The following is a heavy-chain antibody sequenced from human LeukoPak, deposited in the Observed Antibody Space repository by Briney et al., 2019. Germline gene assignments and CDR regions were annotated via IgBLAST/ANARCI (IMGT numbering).Heavy chain of an antibody. Sequence: GGSLRLSCAASGFTVSSNYMSWVRQAPGKGLEWVSVIYSGGSIYYADSVKGRFTLSRDNSKNTLYLQMNSLRAEDTAVYYCARGFGYGEPYGFDYWGQGTLVTVSS. J-gene: IGHJ4*02. V-gene: IGHV3-53*01. CDR1: GFTVSSNY. D-gene: IGHD4-17*01. CDR2: IYSGGSI. CDR3: ARGFGYGEPYGFDY.